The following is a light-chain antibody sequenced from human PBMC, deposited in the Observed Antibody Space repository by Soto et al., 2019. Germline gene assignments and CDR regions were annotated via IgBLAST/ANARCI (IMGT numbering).Light chain of an antibody. CDR2: RNN. V-gene: IGLV1-44*01. CDR1: SSNIGSNT. J-gene: IGLJ2*01. Sequence: QTVVPQPHSASGTPGQRVTISFSGSSSNIGSNTVNWYQQLQGTAPKLLIYRNNQRPSGVPDRFSGSKSGTSASLAIGGLLSEDEADYYCAAWDDSLNGVVFGGGTKVTVL. CDR3: AAWDDSLNGVV.